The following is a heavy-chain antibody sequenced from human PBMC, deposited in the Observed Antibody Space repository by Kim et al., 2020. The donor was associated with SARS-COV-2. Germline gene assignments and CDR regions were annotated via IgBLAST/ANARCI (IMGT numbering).Heavy chain of an antibody. CDR1: GFTFSSYG. D-gene: IGHD3-22*01. Sequence: GGSLRLSCAASGFTFSSYGMHWVRQAPGKGLEWVAVIWYDGSNKYYADSVKGRFTISRDNSKNTLYLQMNSLRAEDTAVYYCARGDLGDSSGYYSLPFDYWGQGTLVTVSS. CDR3: ARGDLGDSSGYYSLPFDY. V-gene: IGHV3-33*08. J-gene: IGHJ4*02. CDR2: IWYDGSNK.